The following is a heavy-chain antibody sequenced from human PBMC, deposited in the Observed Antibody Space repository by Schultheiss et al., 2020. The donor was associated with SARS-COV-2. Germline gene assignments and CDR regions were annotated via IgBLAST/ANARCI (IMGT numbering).Heavy chain of an antibody. V-gene: IGHV3-30*14. Sequence: GESLKISCAASGFTFSSYAMHWVRQAPGKGLEWVAVISYDGSNKYYADSVKGRFTISRDNSKNTLYLQMNSLRAEDTAVYYCASSTVYYYYYGMDVWGQGTTVTVSS. J-gene: IGHJ6*02. CDR1: GFTFSSYA. CDR3: ASSTVYYYYYGMDV. D-gene: IGHD4-11*01. CDR2: ISYDGSNK.